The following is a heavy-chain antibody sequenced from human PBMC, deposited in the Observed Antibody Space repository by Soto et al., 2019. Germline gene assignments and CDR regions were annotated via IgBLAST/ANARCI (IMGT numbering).Heavy chain of an antibody. CDR1: GFTFSNFW. CDR3: VRDGYSGWHFDS. D-gene: IGHD5-12*01. CDR2: VRQDGSQK. J-gene: IGHJ4*02. Sequence: EVQLVESGGGSVQPGGSLRLSCEASGFTFSNFWMSWIRQVPGKGLEWVANVRQDGSQKYLVDSVKGRFTISRDNAKNSLYLQMNRLRAEDTAVYYCVRDGYSGWHFDSWGQGTLVTVSS. V-gene: IGHV3-7*01.